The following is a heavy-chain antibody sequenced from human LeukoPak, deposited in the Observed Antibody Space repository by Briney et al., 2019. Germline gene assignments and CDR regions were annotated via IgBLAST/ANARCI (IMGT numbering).Heavy chain of an antibody. Sequence: GASVKVSCKASGGTFSSYAISWVRQAPGQGLEWMGGIIPIFGTANYAQKFQGRVTITADKSTSTAYKELSSLRSEDTAVYYCAREGASGLDDAFDIWGQGTMVTVSS. CDR3: AREGASGLDDAFDI. D-gene: IGHD3-10*01. CDR2: IIPIFGTA. V-gene: IGHV1-69*06. CDR1: GGTFSSYA. J-gene: IGHJ3*02.